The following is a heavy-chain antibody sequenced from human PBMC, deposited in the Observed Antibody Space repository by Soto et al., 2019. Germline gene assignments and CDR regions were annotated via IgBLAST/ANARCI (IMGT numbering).Heavy chain of an antibody. CDR3: ARVPRRFLEWLSPYYYYMDV. Sequence: GGSLRLSCAASGFTFSSYWMSWVRQAPGKGLEWVANIKQDGSEKYYVDSVKGRFTISRDNAKNSLYLQMNSLRAEDTAVYYCARVPRRFLEWLSPYYYYMDVWGKGTTVTVSS. CDR2: IKQDGSEK. V-gene: IGHV3-7*01. J-gene: IGHJ6*03. D-gene: IGHD3-3*01. CDR1: GFTFSSYW.